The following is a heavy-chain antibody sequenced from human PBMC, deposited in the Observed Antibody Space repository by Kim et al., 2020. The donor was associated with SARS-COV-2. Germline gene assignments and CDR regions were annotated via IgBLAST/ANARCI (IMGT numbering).Heavy chain of an antibody. CDR2: IYYSGST. V-gene: IGHV4-59*08. D-gene: IGHD6-19*01. CDR3: ARLGQAVAFDY. Sequence: SETLSLTCTVSGGSISSYYWSWIRQPPGKGLEWIGYIYYSGSTNYNPSLKSRVTISVDTSKNQFSLKLSSVTAADTAVYYCARLGQAVAFDYWGQGTLVTVSS. J-gene: IGHJ4*02. CDR1: GGSISSYY.